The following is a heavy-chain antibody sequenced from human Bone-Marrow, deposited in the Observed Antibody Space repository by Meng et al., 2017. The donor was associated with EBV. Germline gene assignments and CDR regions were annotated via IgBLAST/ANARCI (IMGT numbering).Heavy chain of an antibody. V-gene: IGHV4-4*02. CDR3: ARDISGTIDY. CDR1: GGSISSSNW. J-gene: IGHJ4*02. CDR2: IDHSGST. Sequence: QLELQVASPALGVPSGTLSITFGVSGGSISSSNWWSWVRQPPWKGLEWIGEIDHSGSTNYNPSLKSRVTISIGKSKNQFSLKLSSVTAADTAVYYCARDISGTIDYWGQGTLVTVSS. D-gene: IGHD3-10*01.